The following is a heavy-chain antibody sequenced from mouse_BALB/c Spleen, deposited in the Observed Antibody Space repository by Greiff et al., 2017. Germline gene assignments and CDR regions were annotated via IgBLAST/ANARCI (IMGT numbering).Heavy chain of an antibody. CDR3: ARLATTATAWFAY. CDR2: INPSSGYT. J-gene: IGHJ3*01. D-gene: IGHD1-2*01. CDR1: GYTFTSYT. V-gene: IGHV1-4*01. Sequence: QVHVKQSGAELARPGASVKMSCKASGYTFTSYTMHWVKQRPGQGLEWIGYINPSSGYTNYNQKFKDKATLTADKSSSTAYMQLSSLTSEDSAVYYCARLATTATAWFAYWGQGTLVTVSA.